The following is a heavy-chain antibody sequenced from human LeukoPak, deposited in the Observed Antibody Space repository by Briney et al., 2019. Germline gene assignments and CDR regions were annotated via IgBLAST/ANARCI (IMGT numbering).Heavy chain of an antibody. CDR1: GFTFSGYW. D-gene: IGHD1-26*01. J-gene: IGHJ5*02. CDR2: INPDGGIT. Sequence: GGSLRLSRAVSGFTFSGYWMHWVRQAPGKGLEWVSRINPDGGITNYADSVKGRFTISRDNAENTVHLQMNSLRGDDTAVYYCVRGAVGTGVWFDPWGQGTLVTVSS. CDR3: VRGAVGTGVWFDP. V-gene: IGHV3-74*01.